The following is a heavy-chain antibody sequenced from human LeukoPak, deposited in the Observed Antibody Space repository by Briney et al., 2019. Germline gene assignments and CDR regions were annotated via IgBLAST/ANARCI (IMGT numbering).Heavy chain of an antibody. J-gene: IGHJ5*01. CDR3: AKDRGGLPHPIWFDS. CDR2: ISADGART. D-gene: IGHD2-21*01. Sequence: SGGSLRLSCAASGFTFGTYTMSWVRQVPGQGLEWDAGISADGARTYYAGSVQGRFTISRDNANNMLNLQPSALRADDAAVYYCAKDRGGLPHPIWFDSWGQGTMVAVSS. V-gene: IGHV3-23*01. CDR1: GFTFGTYT.